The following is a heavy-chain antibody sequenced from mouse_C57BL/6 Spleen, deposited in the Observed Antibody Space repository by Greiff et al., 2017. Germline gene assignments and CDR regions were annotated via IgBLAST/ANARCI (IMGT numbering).Heavy chain of an antibody. J-gene: IGHJ4*01. CDR3: ARRGGLLRQENAMDY. CDR1: GYTFTDYN. Sequence: VQLKESGPELVKPGASVKIPCKASGYTFTDYNMDWVKQSHGKSLEWIGDINPNNGGTIYNQKFKGKATLTVDKSSSTAYMELRSLTSEDTAVYNCARRGGLLRQENAMDYWGQGTSVTVSS. V-gene: IGHV1-18*01. D-gene: IGHD1-2*01. CDR2: INPNNGGT.